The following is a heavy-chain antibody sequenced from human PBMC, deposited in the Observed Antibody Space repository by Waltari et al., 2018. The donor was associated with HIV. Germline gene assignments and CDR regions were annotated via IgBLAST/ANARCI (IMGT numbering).Heavy chain of an antibody. CDR2: ISGYCGYI. J-gene: IGHJ3*02. Sequence: EVQLVESGGGLVKPGGSLRLSCAAFRFTFSTSSINCVRPAPGKGLGWVEFISGYCGYIQDADSVKVRVAISRDNAKNSLYLQMNRLRAEDTVVYYCARAQSHDAFDIWGQGTMVTGSS. CDR1: RFTFSTSS. V-gene: IGHV3-21*01. CDR3: ARAQSHDAFDI.